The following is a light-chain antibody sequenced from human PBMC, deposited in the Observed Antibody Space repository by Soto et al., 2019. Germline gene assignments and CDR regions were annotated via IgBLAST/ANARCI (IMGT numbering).Light chain of an antibody. CDR1: NVGSKS. CDR2: NDR. J-gene: IGLJ1*01. V-gene: IGLV3-21*02. Sequence: SYELTQPPSVSVAPGQTARITCGGYNVGSKSVHWYQQKPGQSPVLVVSNDRDRPSGIPERFSGSNSGNTATLTISRVEAGDEADFYCQVWDSSSENYVFGSGTKVTVL. CDR3: QVWDSSSENYV.